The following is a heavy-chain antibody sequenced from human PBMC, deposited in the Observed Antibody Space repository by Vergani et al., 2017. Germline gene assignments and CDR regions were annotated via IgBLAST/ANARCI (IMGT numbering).Heavy chain of an antibody. CDR1: GGSISSSNW. Sequence: QVQLQESGPGLVKPSGTLSLTCAVSGGSISSSNWWSWVRQPPGKGLEWIGYIYYSGSTYYNPSLKSRVTISVDTSKNQFSLKLSSVTAADTAVYYCARRGKAYGDYFDYWGQGTLVTVSS. CDR2: IYYSGST. CDR3: ARRGKAYGDYFDY. D-gene: IGHD4-17*01. V-gene: IGHV4-4*02. J-gene: IGHJ4*02.